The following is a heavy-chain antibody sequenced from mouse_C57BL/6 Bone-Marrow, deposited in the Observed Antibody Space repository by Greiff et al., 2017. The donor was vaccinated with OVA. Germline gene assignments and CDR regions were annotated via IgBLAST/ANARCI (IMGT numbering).Heavy chain of an antibody. J-gene: IGHJ3*01. CDR2: IHPNSGST. V-gene: IGHV1-64*01. D-gene: IGHD2-3*01. Sequence: QVQLQQPGAELVKPGASVKLSCKASGYTFTSYWMHWVKQRPGQGLEWIGMIHPNSGSTNYNEKFKSKATLTVDKSSSTVYMQLSSLTSEDSAVYYCARCDGYAWFAYWGQGTLVTVSA. CDR3: ARCDGYAWFAY. CDR1: GYTFTSYW.